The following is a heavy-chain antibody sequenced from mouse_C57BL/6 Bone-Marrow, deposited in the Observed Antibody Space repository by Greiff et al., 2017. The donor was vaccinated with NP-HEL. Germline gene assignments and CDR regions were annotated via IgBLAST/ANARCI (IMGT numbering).Heavy chain of an antibody. Sequence: VQLQQSGAELVKPGASVKLSCKASGYTFTSYWMQWVKQRPGQGLEWIGEIDPSDSYTNYNQKFKGKATLTVDTSSSTAYMQLSSLTSEDSAVYYCARRGYDYDVAHWGQGTTLTVSS. CDR1: GYTFTSYW. V-gene: IGHV1-50*01. J-gene: IGHJ2*01. CDR2: IDPSDSYT. CDR3: ARRGYDYDVAH. D-gene: IGHD2-4*01.